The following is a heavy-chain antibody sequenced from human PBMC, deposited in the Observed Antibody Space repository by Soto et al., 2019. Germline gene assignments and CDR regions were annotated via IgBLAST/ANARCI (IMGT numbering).Heavy chain of an antibody. CDR3: ARIDSSGWNEGDY. J-gene: IGHJ4*02. D-gene: IGHD6-19*01. V-gene: IGHV3-74*01. CDR2: INTDGSST. CDR1: GFTFSTYW. Sequence: EVHLVESGGGLVQPGGSLRLSCAASGFTFSTYWMHWARQAPGKGLVWVSRINTDGSSTSYADSVKGRFTISRDNAKNTLYLQMNSLRAEDTAVYYCARIDSSGWNEGDYWGQGTLVTVSS.